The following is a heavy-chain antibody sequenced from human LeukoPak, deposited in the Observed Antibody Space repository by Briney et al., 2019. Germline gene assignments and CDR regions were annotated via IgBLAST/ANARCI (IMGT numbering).Heavy chain of an antibody. Sequence: PSETLSLTCTVSGGSIRSSYYYWGWIRQPPGKGLEWIGSIYDSGSTYYNPSLKSRVTISVDTSKNQFSLKLSSVTAADTAVYYCARPVGRYDFWSGYFNAFDIWGQGTMVTVSS. CDR2: IYDSGST. CDR3: ARPVGRYDFWSGYFNAFDI. D-gene: IGHD3-3*01. J-gene: IGHJ3*02. CDR1: GGSIRSSYYY. V-gene: IGHV4-39*01.